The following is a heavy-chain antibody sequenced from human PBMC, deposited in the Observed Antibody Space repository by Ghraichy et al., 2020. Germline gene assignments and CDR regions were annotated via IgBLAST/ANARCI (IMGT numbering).Heavy chain of an antibody. Sequence: GSLNISCAASGFNFTASWMNWVRQAPGKGLEWVAGIKRDGSETYHADSVKGRLTISRDNAKNSLYLQMNGLRVEDTAVYYCARDRAYKAFDYWGQGILVSVSS. CDR2: IKRDGSET. J-gene: IGHJ4*02. CDR1: GFNFTASW. V-gene: IGHV3-7*03. CDR3: ARDRAYKAFDY. D-gene: IGHD5-24*01.